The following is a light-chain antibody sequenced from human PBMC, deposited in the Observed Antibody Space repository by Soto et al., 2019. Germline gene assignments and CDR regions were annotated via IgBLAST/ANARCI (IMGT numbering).Light chain of an antibody. CDR1: QSVSTSY. V-gene: IGKV3-20*01. CDR3: QQYGSSPVT. J-gene: IGKJ2*01. CDR2: GAS. Sequence: EILLTQSPGTLSLSPGESATPSCRASQSVSTSYLAWYQQKPGQAHRLLIYGASSRATGIPDRFSPGGSGPDFTLTISRLEPEDFAVYYCQQYGSSPVTFGQGIKVEIK.